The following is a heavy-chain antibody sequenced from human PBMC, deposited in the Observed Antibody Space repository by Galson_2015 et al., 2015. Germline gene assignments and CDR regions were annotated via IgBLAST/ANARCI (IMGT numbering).Heavy chain of an antibody. CDR2: IYAGGNT. J-gene: IGHJ6*03. CDR1: GFTVSSSY. CDR3: VRARGDGSKAYYFYYYMDV. D-gene: IGHD5-24*01. Sequence: SLRLSCAASGFTVSSSYMNWVRQAPGKGLEWVSVIYAGGNTYHADSAKGRFTISRDNFKNTLYLQMNSLRVEDTAMYYCVRARGDGSKAYYFYYYMDVWG. V-gene: IGHV3-53*01.